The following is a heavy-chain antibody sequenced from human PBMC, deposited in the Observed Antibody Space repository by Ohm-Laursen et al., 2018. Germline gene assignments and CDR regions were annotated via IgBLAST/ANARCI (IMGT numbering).Heavy chain of an antibody. V-gene: IGHV3-53*01. D-gene: IGHD4-23*01. CDR1: GFSVSTNY. J-gene: IGHJ5*02. CDR2: IDRGGNG. CDR3: ASYYGGYDP. Sequence: GSLRLSCSASGFSVSTNYMNWARQAPGKGLEWVSEIDRGGNGYYAESVKGRFTISRDNSKNTLYLQMNNLRAEGSAVYYCASYYGGYDPWGQGTLVTVSS.